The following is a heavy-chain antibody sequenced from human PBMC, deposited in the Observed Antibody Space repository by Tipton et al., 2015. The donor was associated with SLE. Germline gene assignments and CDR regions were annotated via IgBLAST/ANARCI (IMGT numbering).Heavy chain of an antibody. D-gene: IGHD3-22*01. CDR3: ARGGYYDSSGYYYY. V-gene: IGHV4-61*05. CDR1: GGSISSSSYY. CDR2: IYYSGST. J-gene: IGHJ4*02. Sequence: TLSLTCTVSGGSISSSSYYWGWIRQPPGKGLEWIGYIYYSGSTNYNPSLKSRVTISVDTSKNQFSLKLSSVTAADTVVYYCARGGYYDSSGYYYYWGQGTLVTVSS.